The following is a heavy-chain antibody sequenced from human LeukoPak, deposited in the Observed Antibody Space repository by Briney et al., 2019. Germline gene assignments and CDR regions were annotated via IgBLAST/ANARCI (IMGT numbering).Heavy chain of an antibody. CDR2: IKQDGSEK. J-gene: IGHJ4*02. Sequence: GGSLRLSCAASGFTFSSYWMSCVRQAPGKGLEWVANIKQDGSEKYYVDSVKGRFTISRDNAKNSLYLQMNSLRAEDTAVYYCASSPGEYQLLFPFDYWGQGTLVTVSS. CDR3: ASSPGEYQLLFPFDY. CDR1: GFTFSSYW. V-gene: IGHV3-7*01. D-gene: IGHD2-2*01.